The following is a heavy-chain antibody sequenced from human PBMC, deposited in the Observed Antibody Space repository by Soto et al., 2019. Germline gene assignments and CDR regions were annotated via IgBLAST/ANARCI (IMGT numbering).Heavy chain of an antibody. CDR1: GGSFTSNNW. CDR2: IYRTGST. V-gene: IGHV4-4*02. Sequence: SETLSLTCAVSGGSFTSNNWWTWVRQHPGQGLEWIGEIYRTGSTNYNPSLKSRVTVSLEKSENQFSLKVTSLTAADTAVYYCASQDPGTSADYWGEGNLVTVSA. CDR3: ASQDPGTSADY. J-gene: IGHJ4*02. D-gene: IGHD1-7*01.